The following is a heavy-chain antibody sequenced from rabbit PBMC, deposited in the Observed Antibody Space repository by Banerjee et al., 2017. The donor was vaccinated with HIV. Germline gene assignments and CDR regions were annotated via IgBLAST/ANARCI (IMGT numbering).Heavy chain of an antibody. V-gene: IGHV1S40*01. CDR2: IYTGSSGST. Sequence: QSLEESGGDLVEPGASLTLTCKASGIDFSSNAMCWVRQAPGKGPEWIACIYTGSSGSTWYASWAKGRFTISKTSSTTVTVQMTSLTAADTATYFCAREDSSGWGFNLWGPGTLVTVS. CDR1: GIDFSSNA. J-gene: IGHJ4*01. CDR3: AREDSSGWGFNL. D-gene: IGHD4-1*01.